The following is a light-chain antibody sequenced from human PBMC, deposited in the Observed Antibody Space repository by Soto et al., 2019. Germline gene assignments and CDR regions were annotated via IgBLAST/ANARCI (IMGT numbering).Light chain of an antibody. Sequence: DIQMTQSPSTLSASVGDRVTITCRASQSISSWLAWYQQKPETAPKLLIYDASSLESGGPSRFSGSGSGTEFTLTISSLQPDDFATYYCQQYHSYWTFGQGTKVETK. V-gene: IGKV1-5*01. J-gene: IGKJ1*01. CDR3: QQYHSYWT. CDR1: QSISSW. CDR2: DAS.